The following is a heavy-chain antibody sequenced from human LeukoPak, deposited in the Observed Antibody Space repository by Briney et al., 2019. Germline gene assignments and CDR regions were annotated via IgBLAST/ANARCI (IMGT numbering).Heavy chain of an antibody. D-gene: IGHD6-19*01. CDR1: GYTLNELS. J-gene: IGHJ4*02. V-gene: IGHV1-24*01. CDR2: FTPNGKT. CDR3: TAVSEYSSGWFGLGH. Sequence: ASVKVSCKVSGYTLNELSIHWVRQTPGKGLEWMGGFTPNGKTNYAQTFRGRVSMTEDTSSATTYMELSSLRSEDTAVYYCTAVSEYSSGWFGLGHWGQGTLVTVSS.